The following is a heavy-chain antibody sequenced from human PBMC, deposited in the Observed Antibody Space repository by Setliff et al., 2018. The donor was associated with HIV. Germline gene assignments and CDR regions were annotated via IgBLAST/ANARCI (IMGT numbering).Heavy chain of an antibody. Sequence: LSCAASGFIFSDYYMTWIRQTPGKGLRWLSYISSSGKITYYTDSVKGRFTVSRDNAKNSLHLDMSGLRAEDTAVYFCATSDGSGFFSYWGQGTVVTVSS. V-gene: IGHV3-11*01. CDR1: GFIFSDYY. J-gene: IGHJ1*01. CDR3: ATSDGSGFFSY. D-gene: IGHD3-10*01. CDR2: ISSSGKIT.